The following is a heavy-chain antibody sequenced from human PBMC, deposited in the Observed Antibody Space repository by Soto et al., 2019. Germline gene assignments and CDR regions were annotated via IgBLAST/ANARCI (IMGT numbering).Heavy chain of an antibody. V-gene: IGHV3-23*01. D-gene: IGHD3-10*01. CDR2: ISGSGGST. CDR1: GFTFSSYA. Sequence: PGGSLRLSCAASGFTFSSYAMSWVRHAPGKGLEWVSAISGSGGSTYYADSVKGRFTISRDNSKNTLYLQMNSLRAEDTAVYYCAKDIEVLLWCGGNYGMAVWGQGTTVTVSS. CDR3: AKDIEVLLWCGGNYGMAV. J-gene: IGHJ6*02.